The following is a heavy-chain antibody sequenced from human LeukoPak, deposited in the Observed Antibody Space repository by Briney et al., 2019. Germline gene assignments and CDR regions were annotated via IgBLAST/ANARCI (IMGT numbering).Heavy chain of an antibody. CDR2: IYPGDSDT. Sequence: GESLKISCEGSGYSFTTYWIAWVRQMPGKGLEWMGIIYPGDSDTRYSLSFQGQVTISADKSISTASLQWGSLKASDTAMYYCARLSPTVTALDYWGQGTLVTVSS. D-gene: IGHD4-11*01. CDR1: GYSFTTYW. CDR3: ARLSPTVTALDY. J-gene: IGHJ4*02. V-gene: IGHV5-51*01.